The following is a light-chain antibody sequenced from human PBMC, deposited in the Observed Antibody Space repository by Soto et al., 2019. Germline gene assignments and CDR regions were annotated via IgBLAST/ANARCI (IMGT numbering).Light chain of an antibody. J-gene: IGKJ5*01. CDR2: ATS. V-gene: IGKV3-15*01. CDR3: QHYNKWPPIYT. Sequence: EVVMTQSPATLSAFPGERATLSCRASQSVTSHLAGYQQTPRQAPRLLSFATSAGATGIPARFGGSGSRTDFTHTISSLRSDDFAIYYCQHYNKWPPIYTFGQGTRLEIK. CDR1: QSVTSH.